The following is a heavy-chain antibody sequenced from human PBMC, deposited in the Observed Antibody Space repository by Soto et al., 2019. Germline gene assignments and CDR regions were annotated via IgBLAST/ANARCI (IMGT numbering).Heavy chain of an antibody. Sequence: EVQLVESGGGLVKPGGSLRLSCAASGFTFSSYSMNWVRQAPGKGLEWVSSISSSSSYIYYADSVKGRFTISRDNAKNSLYLQMNRLRAGDTAVYYCARDQPGYSYGYGLGYWGQGTLVTVSS. V-gene: IGHV3-21*01. J-gene: IGHJ4*02. CDR2: ISSSSSYI. CDR3: ARDQPGYSYGYGLGY. D-gene: IGHD5-18*01. CDR1: GFTFSSYS.